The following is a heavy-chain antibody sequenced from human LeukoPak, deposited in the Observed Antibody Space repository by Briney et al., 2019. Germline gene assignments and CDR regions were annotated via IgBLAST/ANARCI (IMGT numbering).Heavy chain of an antibody. CDR2: INPNSGGT. Sequence: ASVKVSCKASGGTFSSYAISWVRQAPGQGLEWMGWINPNSGGTNYAQKFQGRVTMTRDTSISTAYMELSRLRSDDTAVYYCARDLTMVRGVIMTWGQGTLVTVSS. CDR1: GGTFSSYA. D-gene: IGHD3-10*01. V-gene: IGHV1-2*02. CDR3: ARDLTMVRGVIMT. J-gene: IGHJ5*02.